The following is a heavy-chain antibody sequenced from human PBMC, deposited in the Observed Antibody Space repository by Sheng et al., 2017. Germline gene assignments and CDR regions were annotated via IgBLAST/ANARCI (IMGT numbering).Heavy chain of an antibody. J-gene: IGHJ4*02. Sequence: EVQLLESGGGSVQPGGSLRLSCAASGFTFSSYAMSWVRQAPGKGLEWVSSVSGGGGSTNHADSVKGRFTISRDNSKNTLYLEMNSLRAEDTAIYYCAKRGPGGTWNTCHFDYWGQGSLVTVSS. V-gene: IGHV3-23*01. CDR1: GFTFSSYA. CDR3: AKRGPGGTWNTCHFDY. CDR2: VSGGGGST. D-gene: IGHD1-1*01.